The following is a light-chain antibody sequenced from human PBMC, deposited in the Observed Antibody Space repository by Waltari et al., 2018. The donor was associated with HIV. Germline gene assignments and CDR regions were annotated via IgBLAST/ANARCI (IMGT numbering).Light chain of an antibody. CDR1: QSVSNNY. Sequence: EIVLTQSPGTLSLSPGERATLSCRASQSVSNNYLAWYQQKPGHSPRLVIYGASNRATGIPDRFIGSGAGTDFTLTISGLEPEDFAVYYCQHYDRSPQSFGPGTTVDI. CDR3: QHYDRSPQS. J-gene: IGKJ3*01. CDR2: GAS. V-gene: IGKV3-20*01.